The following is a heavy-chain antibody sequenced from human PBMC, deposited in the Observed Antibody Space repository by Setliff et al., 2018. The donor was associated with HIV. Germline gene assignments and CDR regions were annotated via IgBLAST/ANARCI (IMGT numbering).Heavy chain of an antibody. Sequence: PSETLSLTCAVYGGSLSDYYWSWIRQPPGKGLEWIGQINHSGSTIYNPSLKSRVTMSVDSSKNQFSLKLSSVTAADRAVYYCGGSSRWDPLLDYWGQGTLVTVSS. CDR2: INHSGST. J-gene: IGHJ4*02. CDR3: GGSSRWDPLLDY. D-gene: IGHD6-13*01. CDR1: GGSLSDYY. V-gene: IGHV4-34*01.